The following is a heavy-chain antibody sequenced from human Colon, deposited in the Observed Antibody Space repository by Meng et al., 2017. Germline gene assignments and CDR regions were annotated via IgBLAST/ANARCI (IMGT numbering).Heavy chain of an antibody. V-gene: IGHV1-18*01. CDR1: GFTFTSHG. J-gene: IGHJ4*02. Sequence: HLSQSEAEVKNPGASWKVSCKASGFTFTSHGFVWVRRAPGQGLENMGWISAYNGRTNYAPKFHGRVTMTTDTPTTTVYMELRSLRHDDTAIYYCARADDPWPWTHHPHWGQGTLVTVFS. D-gene: IGHD5-18*01. CDR3: ARADDPWPWTHHPH. CDR2: ISAYNGRT.